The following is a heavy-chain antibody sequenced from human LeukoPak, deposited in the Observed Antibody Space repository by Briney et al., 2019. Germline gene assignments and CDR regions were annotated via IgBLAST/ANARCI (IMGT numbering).Heavy chain of an antibody. CDR1: GFTFSTYA. J-gene: IGHJ4*02. V-gene: IGHV3-23*01. CDR2: ISGSGATT. Sequence: GGSLRLSCAASGFTFSTYAMSWVRQAPGKGLEWVSAISGSGATTTYAASVKGRFTIPRDNSENTLFLQMNSLRAEDTAVYYCAKSRSGWYVFDYWGQGTLVTVSS. CDR3: AKSRSGWYVFDY. D-gene: IGHD6-19*01.